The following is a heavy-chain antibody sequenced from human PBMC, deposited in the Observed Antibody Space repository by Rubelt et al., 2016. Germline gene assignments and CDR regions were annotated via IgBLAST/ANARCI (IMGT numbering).Heavy chain of an antibody. CDR1: GFTFSSYD. D-gene: IGHD2-2*01. Sequence: GFTFSSYDMHWVRQAPGKGLEWVSVIYSGGSTYYADSVKGRFTISRDNSKNTLYLQMNSLRAEDTAVYYCASSIVVVPAANYYYGMDVWGQGTTVTVSS. CDR2: IYSGGST. CDR3: ASSIVVVPAANYYYGMDV. V-gene: IGHV3-NL1*01. J-gene: IGHJ6*02.